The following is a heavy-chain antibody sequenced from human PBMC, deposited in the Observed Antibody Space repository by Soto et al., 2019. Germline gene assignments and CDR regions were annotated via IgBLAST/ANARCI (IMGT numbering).Heavy chain of an antibody. J-gene: IGHJ3*02. D-gene: IGHD3-22*01. Sequence: QVQLVQSGAEVKKPGSSVKVSCKASGGTFSSYAISWVRQAPGQGLEWMGGIIPIFGTANYAQKFQCRVTITADESTTTAYMELSSLRSEDTAVYYCAREFRHYYDSSGSDAFDIWGQGTMVTVSS. CDR2: IIPIFGTA. CDR1: GGTFSSYA. V-gene: IGHV1-69*01. CDR3: AREFRHYYDSSGSDAFDI.